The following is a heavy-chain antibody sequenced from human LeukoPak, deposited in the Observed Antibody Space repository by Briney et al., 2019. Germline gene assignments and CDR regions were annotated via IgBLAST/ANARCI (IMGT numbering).Heavy chain of an antibody. J-gene: IGHJ4*02. Sequence: GASVKVSCKASGGTFTTYAISWVRQAPGQGLEWMGGIIPISGLAYYAQKFQGRVTITADEFTTTAYMEVSSLRSDDTAVYYCARSRITIFGVVTRGFDYWGQGTLVTVSS. V-gene: IGHV1-69*13. CDR1: GGTFTTYA. CDR3: ARSRITIFGVVTRGFDY. CDR2: IIPISGLA. D-gene: IGHD3-3*01.